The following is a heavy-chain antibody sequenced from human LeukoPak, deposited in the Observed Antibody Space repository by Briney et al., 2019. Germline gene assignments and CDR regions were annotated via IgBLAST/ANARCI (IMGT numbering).Heavy chain of an antibody. CDR2: ISSSSSYT. D-gene: IGHD1-26*01. V-gene: IGHV3-11*06. CDR3: ARSASRRIVGAIFDFDF. J-gene: IGHJ4*02. CDR1: GFTFSDYY. Sequence: PGGSLRLSCAASGFTFSDYYMSWIRQAPGKGREWVSYISSSSSYTNYADSVKGRFTISRDNAKNSLYLQMNSLRAEDTAVYYCARSASRRIVGAIFDFDFWGQGTLVTVSS.